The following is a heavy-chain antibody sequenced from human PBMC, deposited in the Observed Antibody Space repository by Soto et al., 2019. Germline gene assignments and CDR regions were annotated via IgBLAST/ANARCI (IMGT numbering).Heavy chain of an antibody. J-gene: IGHJ4*02. CDR2: IYNGVGL. CDR3: ARGDKNNDYYFDH. D-gene: IGHD3-16*01. CDR1: GASISRGDYA. Sequence: QLQLQESGSGLVKPSQTLSLTCVVSGASISRGDYAWNWVRQPPGKGLEWLGYIYNGVGLYYNPSLESRVTISLDRSKNHFSLRLTSVTAADTALYFCARGDKNNDYYFDHWGQGTLVTVTS. V-gene: IGHV4-30-2*01.